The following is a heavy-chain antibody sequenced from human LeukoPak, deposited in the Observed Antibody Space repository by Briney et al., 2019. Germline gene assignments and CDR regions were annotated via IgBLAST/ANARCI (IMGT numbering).Heavy chain of an antibody. D-gene: IGHD6-13*01. J-gene: IGHJ6*03. Sequence: GASVKVSCKASGYTFTGYYMHWVRQAPGQGLEWMGWINPNSGGTNYAQKFQGGVTMTRDTSISTAYMELSRLRSDDTAVYYCASYSSSWYGVYYYYMDVWSKGTTVTVSS. CDR1: GYTFTGYY. CDR3: ASYSSSWYGVYYYYMDV. V-gene: IGHV1-2*02. CDR2: INPNSGGT.